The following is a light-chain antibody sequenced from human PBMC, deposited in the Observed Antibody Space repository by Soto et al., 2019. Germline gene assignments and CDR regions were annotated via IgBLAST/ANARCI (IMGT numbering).Light chain of an antibody. J-gene: IGKJ5*01. CDR2: EVS. CDR3: MQSMQLPIT. V-gene: IGKV2D-29*02. CDR1: XXXXXXXXXXX. Sequence: IVMTQTPLSLSVTPGQPASISCKSXXXXXXXXXXXXLYWYLQRPGHSPQLLIYEVSNRFSGVPDRFSGSGSGTDFTLKLSRXEAEDVGVYYCMQSMQLPITFGQGTRLELK.